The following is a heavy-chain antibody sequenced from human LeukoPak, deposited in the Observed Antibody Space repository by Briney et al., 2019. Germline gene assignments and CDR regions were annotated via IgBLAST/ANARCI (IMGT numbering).Heavy chain of an antibody. Sequence: PSGTLSLTCTVSDGSMSGYYWSWIRQPPGKGLEWIGYTYYSGSTNYNPSLKRRVTISEDRSMNQFSLKLSSVTAADTAVYYCARHKSDYGDYHAHWGQGTLVTVSS. J-gene: IGHJ4*02. D-gene: IGHD4-17*01. CDR3: ARHKSDYGDYHAH. CDR2: TYYSGST. CDR1: DGSMSGYY. V-gene: IGHV4-59*08.